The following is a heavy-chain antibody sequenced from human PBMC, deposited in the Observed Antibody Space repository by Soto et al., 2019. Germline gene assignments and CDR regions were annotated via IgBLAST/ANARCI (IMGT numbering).Heavy chain of an antibody. CDR2: ISAYNGNT. Sequence: GASVKVSCKASGYTFTSYGISWVRQAPGQGLEWMGWISAYNGNTNYAQKLQGRVTMTTDTSTSTAYMELRSLRSDDTAVYYCARWAGDGPVDYYYYGMDVWGQGTTVTVSS. D-gene: IGHD7-27*01. J-gene: IGHJ6*02. CDR3: ARWAGDGPVDYYYYGMDV. V-gene: IGHV1-18*04. CDR1: GYTFTSYG.